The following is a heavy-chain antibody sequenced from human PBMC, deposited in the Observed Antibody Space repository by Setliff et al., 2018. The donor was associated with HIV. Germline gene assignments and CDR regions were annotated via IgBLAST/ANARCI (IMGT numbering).Heavy chain of an antibody. CDR3: ARVTNSGKGRFDY. V-gene: IGHV4-34*01. Sequence: SETLSLTCAVYGGSFSSYYWSWIRQPPGKGLEWIGEINHSGSTNYNPSLKSRVTISVDTSKNQFSLKLSSVTAADTAMYYCARVTNSGKGRFDYWGQGTLVTVSS. D-gene: IGHD6-19*01. CDR1: GGSFSSYY. CDR2: INHSGST. J-gene: IGHJ4*02.